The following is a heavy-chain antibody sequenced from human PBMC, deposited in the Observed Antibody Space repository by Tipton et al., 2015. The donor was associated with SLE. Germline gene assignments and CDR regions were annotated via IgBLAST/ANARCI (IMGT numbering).Heavy chain of an antibody. V-gene: IGHV4-34*01. CDR1: GGSFSGYY. Sequence: LRLSCAVYGGSFSGYYWSWIRQPPGKGLEWIGEINHSGSTNYSPSLKSRVTISVDTSKNQFSLKLSSVTAADTAVYYCAQAHLWGSYRYASDIWGQGTMVTVSS. J-gene: IGHJ3*02. CDR3: AQAHLWGSYRYASDI. D-gene: IGHD3-16*02. CDR2: INHSGST.